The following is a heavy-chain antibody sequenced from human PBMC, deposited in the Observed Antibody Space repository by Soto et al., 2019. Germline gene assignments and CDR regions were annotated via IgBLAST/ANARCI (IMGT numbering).Heavy chain of an antibody. CDR1: GGSLKSGDYY. CDR3: MRPEYRWGRLFIVRTCFDP. D-gene: IGHD2-8*01. V-gene: IGHV4-31*03. Sequence: QVQLQESGPGLVKPSETLSLTCTVSGGSLKSGDYYWTWIRQYPGKGLEWIGNIYYNGITNYNPSPQSRVAISVDTSKSQFSLKLGSVTAADTAVYYCMRPEYRWGRLFIVRTCFDPWGQGIQVTVSS. CDR2: IYYNGIT. J-gene: IGHJ5*02.